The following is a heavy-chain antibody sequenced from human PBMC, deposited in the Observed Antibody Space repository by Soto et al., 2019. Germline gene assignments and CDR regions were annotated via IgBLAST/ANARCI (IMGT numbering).Heavy chain of an antibody. CDR3: ARDVSSGYYYWFDP. D-gene: IGHD3-22*01. Sequence: SVKVSCKASGGTFSSYAISWVRQAPGQGLEWMGGIIPIFGTANYAQKFQGRVTITADESTSTAYMELSSLRSEDTAVYYCARDVSSGYYYWFDPWGQGTMVTVSS. V-gene: IGHV1-69*13. J-gene: IGHJ5*02. CDR2: IIPIFGTA. CDR1: GGTFSSYA.